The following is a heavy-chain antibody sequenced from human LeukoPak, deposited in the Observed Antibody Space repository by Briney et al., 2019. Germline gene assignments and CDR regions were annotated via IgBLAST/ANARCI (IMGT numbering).Heavy chain of an antibody. CDR3: ARHSRYSSSSQPIDY. CDR1: GGSISSSSYY. D-gene: IGHD6-6*01. V-gene: IGHV4-39*01. Sequence: SETLSLTCTVSGGSISSSSYYWGWIRQPPGKGLEWIGSIYYSGSTYYNPSLKSRVTISVDTSKNQFSLKLSSVTAADTAVYYCARHSRYSSSSQPIDYWGQGTLVTVSS. CDR2: IYYSGST. J-gene: IGHJ4*02.